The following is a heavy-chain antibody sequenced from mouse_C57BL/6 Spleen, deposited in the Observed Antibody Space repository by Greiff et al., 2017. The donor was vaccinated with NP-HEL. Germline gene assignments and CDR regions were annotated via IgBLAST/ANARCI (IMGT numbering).Heavy chain of an antibody. V-gene: IGHV1-15*01. J-gene: IGHJ1*03. D-gene: IGHD1-1*01. CDR3: TRSSSYYYGSSYWYFDV. Sequence: QVQLKESGAELVRPGASVTLSCKASGYTFTDYEMHWVKQTPVHGLEWIGAIDPETGGTAYNQKFKGKAILTADKSSSTAYMELRSLTSEDSAVYYCTRSSSYYYGSSYWYFDVWGTGTTVTVSS. CDR1: GYTFTDYE. CDR2: IDPETGGT.